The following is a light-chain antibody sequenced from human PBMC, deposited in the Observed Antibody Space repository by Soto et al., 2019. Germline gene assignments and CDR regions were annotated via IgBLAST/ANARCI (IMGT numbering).Light chain of an antibody. J-gene: IGLJ2*01. CDR3: SSYTSSSTLLVV. V-gene: IGLV2-14*01. Sequence: QSALTQPASVSGSPGQSITISCTGTSSDVGGYNYVSWYQQHPGKAPKLMIYDVSNRPSGVSNRFSGSKSGNTASLTISGLQAEDEADYYCSSYTSSSTLLVVFGGGTKFTVL. CDR1: SSDVGGYNY. CDR2: DVS.